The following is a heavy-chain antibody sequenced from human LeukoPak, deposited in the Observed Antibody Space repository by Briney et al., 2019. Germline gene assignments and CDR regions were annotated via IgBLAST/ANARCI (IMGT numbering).Heavy chain of an antibody. CDR3: ASPERDNSGLDAFGI. D-gene: IGHD3/OR15-3a*01. Sequence: PSETLSLTCTVSSDSISSSYWNWIRQPPGKGLEWIGYIYYSGSTNYNPSLKSRVTISVDTSKNQFSLKLSSVTAADTAVYYCASPERDNSGLDAFGIWGQGTMVTVSS. CDR2: IYYSGST. V-gene: IGHV4-59*01. J-gene: IGHJ3*02. CDR1: SDSISSSY.